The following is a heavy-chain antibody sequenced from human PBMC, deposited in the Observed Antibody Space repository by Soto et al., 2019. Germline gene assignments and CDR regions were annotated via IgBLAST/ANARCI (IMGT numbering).Heavy chain of an antibody. CDR1: GYTFTSYG. D-gene: IGHD3-22*01. Sequence: QVQLVQSGAEVKKPGASVKVSCKASGYTFTSYGISWVRQAPGQGLEWMGWISAYNGNTNYAQKLQGRVTMTTDTSTSTAYMELRGLRSDDTAVYYCARDMYYYDSSGYYPLDYWGQGTLVTVSS. CDR2: ISAYNGNT. J-gene: IGHJ4*02. V-gene: IGHV1-18*01. CDR3: ARDMYYYDSSGYYPLDY.